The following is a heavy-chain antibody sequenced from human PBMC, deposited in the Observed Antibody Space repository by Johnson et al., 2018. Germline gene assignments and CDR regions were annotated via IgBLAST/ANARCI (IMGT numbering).Heavy chain of an antibody. V-gene: IGHV3-72*01. Sequence: VQLVESGGGLVQXGGSLRLXCAASGFTFSDHYMDWVRQAPGKGLEWVGRTRNKANSYTTEYAASVKGRFTISRDDSKNSLYLQMNSLKTEDTAVYYCAREGTYCSGGSCYSGSYYYYGMDVWGQGTTVTVSS. CDR1: GFTFSDHY. D-gene: IGHD2-15*01. J-gene: IGHJ6*02. CDR3: AREGTYCSGGSCYSGSYYYYGMDV. CDR2: TRNKANSYTT.